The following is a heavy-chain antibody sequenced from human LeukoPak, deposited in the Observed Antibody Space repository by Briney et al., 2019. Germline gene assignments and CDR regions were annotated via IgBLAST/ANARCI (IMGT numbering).Heavy chain of an antibody. J-gene: IGHJ3*02. D-gene: IGHD3-22*01. CDR1: GYTFTSYD. CDR3: ARVYDSSGYYYALRPGAFDI. CDR2: INPNSGGT. Sequence: ASVKVSCKASGYTFTSYDINWVRQATGQGLEWMGWINPNSGGTNYAQKFQGRVTMTRDTSISTAYMELSRLRSDDTAVYYCARVYDSSGYYYALRPGAFDIWGQGTMVTVSS. V-gene: IGHV1-2*02.